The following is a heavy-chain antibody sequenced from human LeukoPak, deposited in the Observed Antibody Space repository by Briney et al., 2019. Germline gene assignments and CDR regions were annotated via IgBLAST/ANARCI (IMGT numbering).Heavy chain of an antibody. Sequence: ASVKVSCKASGYTFTSYYMHWVRQAPGQGLEWMGIINPSGGNTSYAQKFQGRVTMTRDTSTSTVYMELSGLRSEDTAVYYCARLGVVGATGVDYWGQGTLVTVSS. CDR1: GYTFTSYY. D-gene: IGHD1-26*01. V-gene: IGHV1-46*01. J-gene: IGHJ4*02. CDR3: ARLGVVGATGVDY. CDR2: INPSGGNT.